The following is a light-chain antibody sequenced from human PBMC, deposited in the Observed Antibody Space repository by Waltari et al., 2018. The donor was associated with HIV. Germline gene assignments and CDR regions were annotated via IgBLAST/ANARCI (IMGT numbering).Light chain of an antibody. J-gene: IGLJ3*02. V-gene: IGLV2-23*02. CDR3: CSYAGSTNWV. CDR1: SSDVGTSNL. CDR2: EVS. Sequence: QSALTQPASVSGSPGQSITISCTGTSSDVGTSNLVSWYQQRPGKAPKLIISEVSQRPAGVSNHFSGSKSANTASLTISGLQAEDEADYYCCSYAGSTNWVFGGGTKLTVL.